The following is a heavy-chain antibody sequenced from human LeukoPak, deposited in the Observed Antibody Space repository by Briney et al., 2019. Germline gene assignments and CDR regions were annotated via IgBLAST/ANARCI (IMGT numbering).Heavy chain of an antibody. Sequence: GGSLRLSCVAYGFTLSSDWMRWVRQAEGKGMEWVANIKQEGSEKYYADSVKGRFTIARDNANNSLYLEMNSLRAEDTSVYYCARDPTSHWGQGTLVTVSS. V-gene: IGHV3-7*01. D-gene: IGHD4-11*01. J-gene: IGHJ4*02. CDR3: ARDPTSH. CDR1: GFTLSSDW. CDR2: IKQEGSEK.